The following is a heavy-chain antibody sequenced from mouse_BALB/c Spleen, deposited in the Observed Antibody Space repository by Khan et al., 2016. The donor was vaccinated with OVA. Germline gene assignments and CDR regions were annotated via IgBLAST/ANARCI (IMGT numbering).Heavy chain of an antibody. D-gene: IGHD1-1*02. CDR1: GYTFTNYG. Sequence: QIQLVQSGPELKKSGETVKISCKASGYTFTNYGMNWVKQAPGKGLKWMGWINTYTGEPTYADDFKGRFAFSLETSASTAYLQINNLKNEDTATYFCASGGYWYFDVWGAGTTVTVSS. J-gene: IGHJ1*01. V-gene: IGHV9-3-1*01. CDR2: INTYTGEP. CDR3: ASGGYWYFDV.